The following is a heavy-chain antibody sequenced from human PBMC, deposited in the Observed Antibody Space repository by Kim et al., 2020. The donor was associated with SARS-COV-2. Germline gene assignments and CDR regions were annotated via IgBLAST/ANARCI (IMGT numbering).Heavy chain of an antibody. CDR3: ATYSSSSSSQY. D-gene: IGHD6-6*01. V-gene: IGHV3-11*03. Sequence: TNYPGSVKGRFTISRDNAKNSLYLQMNSLRTEDTAVYYCATYSSSSSSQYWGQGTLVTVSS. J-gene: IGHJ1*01. CDR2: T.